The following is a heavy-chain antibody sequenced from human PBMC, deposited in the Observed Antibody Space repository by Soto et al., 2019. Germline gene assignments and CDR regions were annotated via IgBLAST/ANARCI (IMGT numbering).Heavy chain of an antibody. D-gene: IGHD3-9*01. CDR1: GDAIGSYY. J-gene: IGHJ4*02. Sequence: RSETLSLTCTVSGDAIGSYYWSWIRQPPGKGLEWIGNIYYSGSTSYNPALKSRVTISIDTSKNQFSLNLSSVTAADTAVYYCARVKGVTYYDISTGPSYFDFWGQGTLVTVSS. V-gene: IGHV4-59*01. CDR2: IYYSGST. CDR3: ARVKGVTYYDISTGPSYFDF.